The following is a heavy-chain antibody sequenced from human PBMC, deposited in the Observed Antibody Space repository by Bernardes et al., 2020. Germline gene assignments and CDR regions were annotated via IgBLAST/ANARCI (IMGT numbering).Heavy chain of an antibody. CDR2: IYSGGVT. CDR3: ARSQGDSYFYAMDV. V-gene: IGHV3-53*01. J-gene: IGHJ6*02. D-gene: IGHD1-26*01. Sequence: GGSLRLSCAASGFTVSRNYMTWVRQAPGKGLEWVSLIYSGGVTYYADSVKGRFTISRDNSKNTLYLQMNKLRAEDTAVYYCARSQGDSYFYAMDVWGQGTTVTASS. CDR1: GFTVSRNY.